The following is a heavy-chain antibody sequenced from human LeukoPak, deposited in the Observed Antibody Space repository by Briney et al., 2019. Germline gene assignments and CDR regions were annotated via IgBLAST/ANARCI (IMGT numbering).Heavy chain of an antibody. CDR2: FDPEDGET. Sequence: ASVKVSCKVSGYTLTELSMHWVRQAPGKGLEWMGGFDPEDGETIYAQKFQGRVTMTEDTSTDTAYMELSSLRSEDTAVYYCATMVEATITGAPDYWGQGTLVTASS. V-gene: IGHV1-24*01. CDR3: ATMVEATITGAPDY. CDR1: GYTLTELS. D-gene: IGHD5-12*01. J-gene: IGHJ4*02.